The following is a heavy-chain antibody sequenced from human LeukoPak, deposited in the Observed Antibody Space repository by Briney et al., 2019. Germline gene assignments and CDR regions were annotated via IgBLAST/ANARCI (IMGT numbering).Heavy chain of an antibody. Sequence: PGGSLRLSCAASGFTFSSYRMSWVRQAPGKGLEWVASLKQDGSEKYYVDSVKGRFTISRDNAKNSLYLQINRLRAEDTAVYYCAREVGPTKFDYWGQGTLVTVSS. V-gene: IGHV3-7*04. CDR3: AREVGPTKFDY. CDR2: LKQDGSEK. J-gene: IGHJ4*02. CDR1: GFTFSSYR. D-gene: IGHD1-26*01.